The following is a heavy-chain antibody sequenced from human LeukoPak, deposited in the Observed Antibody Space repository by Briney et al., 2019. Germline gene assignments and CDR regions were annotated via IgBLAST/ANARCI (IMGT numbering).Heavy chain of an antibody. D-gene: IGHD2-15*01. CDR1: GFIFSSYG. J-gene: IGHJ4*02. Sequence: GRSLRLSCAASGFIFSSYGMHWVRQAPGKGLEWVAVISYDGSNKYYADSVKGRFTISRDNSKNTLYLQMNSLRAEDTAVYYCAKDPTATSRHFDYWGQGTLVTVSS. V-gene: IGHV3-30*18. CDR3: AKDPTATSRHFDY. CDR2: ISYDGSNK.